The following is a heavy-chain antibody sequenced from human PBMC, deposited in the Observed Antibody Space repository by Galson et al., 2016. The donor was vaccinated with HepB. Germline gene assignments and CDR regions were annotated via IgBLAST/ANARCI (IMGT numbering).Heavy chain of an antibody. CDR3: ARERGGPGYCDGGSCYQTFDY. Sequence: SLRLSCAASGFTFSDYWMSWVRQTPGRGLEWVVNIKQDGSEKSYVDSVKGRYTISRDNAKNSLYLQMNSLRAEDKAVYYCARERGGPGYCDGGSCYQTFDYWGQGTLVTVSS. D-gene: IGHD2-15*01. J-gene: IGHJ4*02. CDR2: IKQDGSEK. V-gene: IGHV3-7*01. CDR1: GFTFSDYW.